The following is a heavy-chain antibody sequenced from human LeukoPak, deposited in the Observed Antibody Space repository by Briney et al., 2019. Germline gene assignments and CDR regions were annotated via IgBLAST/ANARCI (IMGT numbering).Heavy chain of an antibody. V-gene: IGHV3-73*01. D-gene: IGHD1-26*01. J-gene: IGHJ4*02. CDR1: GFTFSGSA. CDR3: AKLGRYGVAPPSGY. CDR2: IRSKANSYAT. Sequence: GGSLRLSCAASGFTFSGSAMHWVRQASGKGLEWVGRIRSKANSYATAYAASVKGRSTISRDDSKNTAYLQMNSLRAEDTAVYYCAKLGRYGVAPPSGYWGQGTLVTVSS.